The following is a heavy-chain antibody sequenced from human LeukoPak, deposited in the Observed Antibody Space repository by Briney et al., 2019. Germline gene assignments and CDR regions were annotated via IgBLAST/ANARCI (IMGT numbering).Heavy chain of an antibody. CDR1: GYTFINSH. J-gene: IGHJ4*02. CDR3: ARDLSIAAPGTDFDY. Sequence: GASVKVSCKASGYTFINSHINWVRQATGQGLEWMGWMNPNNGNTGYAQKFQGRVTITRDTSISTAFMELSNLRSDDTAVYYCARDLSIAAPGTDFDYWGQGTLVTVSS. D-gene: IGHD6-13*01. CDR2: MNPNNGNT. V-gene: IGHV1-8*03.